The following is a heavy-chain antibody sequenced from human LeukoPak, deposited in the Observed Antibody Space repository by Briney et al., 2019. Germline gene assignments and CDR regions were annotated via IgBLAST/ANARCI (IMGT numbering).Heavy chain of an antibody. Sequence: ASVKVSCKASGYTFTSYGISWVRQAPGQGLEWMGWISAYNGNTNYAQKLQGRVTMTTDTSTSTAYMELRSLRSEDTAVYYCAGSGVATIISYYYYMDVWGKGTTVTVSS. D-gene: IGHD5-12*01. CDR1: GYTFTSYG. CDR3: AGSGVATIISYYYYMDV. CDR2: ISAYNGNT. V-gene: IGHV1-18*01. J-gene: IGHJ6*03.